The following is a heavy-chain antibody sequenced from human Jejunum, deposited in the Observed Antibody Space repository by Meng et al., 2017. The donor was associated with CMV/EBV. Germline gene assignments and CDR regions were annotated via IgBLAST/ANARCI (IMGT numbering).Heavy chain of an antibody. CDR2: ISAYNGNI. CDR1: GYTFNNYG. Sequence: QATLVRCGCVVKKTGASLKVYCNASGYTFNNYGTTWLRQAHGQGLEWMGWISAYNGNINYAQTLKGRVTMTTDTSTSTAYMELRRLRSDDTAVYYCARVEVGITSGDYWGQGTLVTVSS. J-gene: IGHJ4*02. D-gene: IGHD1-26*01. V-gene: IGHV1-18*01. CDR3: ARVEVGITSGDY.